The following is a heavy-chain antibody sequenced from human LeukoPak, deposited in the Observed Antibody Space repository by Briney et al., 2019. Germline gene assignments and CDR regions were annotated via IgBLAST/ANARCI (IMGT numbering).Heavy chain of an antibody. Sequence: GGSPRLSCAASGFTFSRFAMNWIRQAPGKGLEWVSGITGYGGSTDYPDSVKGRFTMSRDNSKNTLYLQMNSLRVEDTAVYYCATGLDDYVWGSYRYTNPYFANWGQGTPVTVSS. D-gene: IGHD3-16*02. J-gene: IGHJ4*02. CDR2: ITGYGGST. CDR1: GFTFSRFA. CDR3: ATGLDDYVWGSYRYTNPYFAN. V-gene: IGHV3-23*01.